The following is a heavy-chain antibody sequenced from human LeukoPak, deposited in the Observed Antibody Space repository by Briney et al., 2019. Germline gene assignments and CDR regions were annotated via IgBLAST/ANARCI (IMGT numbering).Heavy chain of an antibody. J-gene: IGHJ6*04. V-gene: IGHV4-4*09. Sequence: SETLSLTCTFSGGSISSSYWTLIRQPPGRGLEWIGYIYTSGTTNYNPSLKSRVTISLDTSKNQFSLKLSSMTAADTAVYFCARQTSGYLDVWGKGTTVTVSS. CDR3: ARQTSGYLDV. D-gene: IGHD2-15*01. CDR1: GGSISSSY. CDR2: IYTSGTT.